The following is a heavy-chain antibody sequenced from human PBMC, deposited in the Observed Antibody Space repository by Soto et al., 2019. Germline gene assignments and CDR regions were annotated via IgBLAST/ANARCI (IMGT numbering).Heavy chain of an antibody. CDR3: TTDLKWSGGDY. V-gene: IGHV3-15*07. CDR2: IRGTTNGGTT. J-gene: IGHJ4*02. Sequence: EVQLVESGGGLVKPGGSLRLSCVVSGLTFRDAWVNWGRQAPGEGLEWVGRIRGTTNGGTTDYAAPVKGRFTISRDDSKNTVYLQSNSLKVEDTAIYHCTTDLKWSGGDYWGQGTLVSVSS. D-gene: IGHD3-10*01. CDR1: GLTFRDAW.